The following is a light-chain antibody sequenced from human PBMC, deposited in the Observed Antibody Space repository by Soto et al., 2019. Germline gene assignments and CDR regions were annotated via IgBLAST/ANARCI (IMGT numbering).Light chain of an antibody. Sequence: QSVLTQPRSVSGSPGQSVTISCTGTGNDVGAYNYVSWYQQHPGRPPKLLIVGNTIRPSGVPDRFSASTSGTSASLAITGLQAEDEGDYYCQSYDSTLSARYVFGTGTKVTV. J-gene: IGLJ1*01. CDR3: QSYDSTLSARYV. CDR2: GNT. CDR1: GNDVGAYNY. V-gene: IGLV2-11*01.